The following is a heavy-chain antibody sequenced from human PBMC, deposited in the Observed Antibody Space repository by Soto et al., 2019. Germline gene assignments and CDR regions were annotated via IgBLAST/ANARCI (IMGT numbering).Heavy chain of an antibody. CDR1: GGTFSSYA. D-gene: IGHD2-8*01. Sequence: ASVKVSCKASGGTFSSYAISWVRQAPGQGLEWMGGIIPIFGTANYAQKFQGRVTITADKSTSTAYMELSSLRSEDTAVYYCARDNGYYYYYGMDVWGQGTTVTVSS. V-gene: IGHV1-69*06. CDR2: IIPIFGTA. CDR3: ARDNGYYYYYGMDV. J-gene: IGHJ6*02.